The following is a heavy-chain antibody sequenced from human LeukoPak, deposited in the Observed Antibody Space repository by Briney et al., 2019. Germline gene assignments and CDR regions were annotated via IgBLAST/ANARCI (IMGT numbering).Heavy chain of an antibody. CDR1: GDSVSSGSHY. J-gene: IGHJ4*02. V-gene: IGHV4-61*01. CDR3: AEGYNPYYFDY. Sequence: SETLSLTCTVSGDSVSSGSHYWSWIRQPPGKGLEWIGYIYNSGNTKYNPSLKGRLTISVDTSKNQFSLKLSSVTTSDTAVYYCAEGYNPYYFDYWGQGTLVTVSS. D-gene: IGHD1-14*01. CDR2: IYNSGNT.